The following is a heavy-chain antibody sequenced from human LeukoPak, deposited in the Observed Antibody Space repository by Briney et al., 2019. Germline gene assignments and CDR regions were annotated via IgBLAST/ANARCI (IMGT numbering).Heavy chain of an antibody. Sequence: GGALRLSCAASGFTITTYAVNWVRQAPGKGLEWVSGIDGGGTEYYTVSVKGRFIISSDNSQNAVHLQINSLTVEDTAVYYCARAQGALDYWGQGTLVTVSS. CDR1: GFTITTYA. CDR2: IDGGGTE. V-gene: IGHV3-23*01. J-gene: IGHJ4*02. CDR3: ARAQGALDY. D-gene: IGHD1-26*01.